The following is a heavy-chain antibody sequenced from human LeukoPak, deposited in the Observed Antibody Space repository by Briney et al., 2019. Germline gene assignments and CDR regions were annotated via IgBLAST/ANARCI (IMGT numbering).Heavy chain of an antibody. V-gene: IGHV1-18*01. CDR3: ARFKPTYYFDY. Sequence: ASVTVSCKASGYTFTSYGISWERQAPGQGPEWMGWISAYNGNTNYAQKLQGRVTITTDTSTRTAYMELRSLSSDDTAVYYCARFKPTYYFDYWGQGTLVTVSS. J-gene: IGHJ4*02. CDR1: GYTFTSYG. CDR2: ISAYNGNT.